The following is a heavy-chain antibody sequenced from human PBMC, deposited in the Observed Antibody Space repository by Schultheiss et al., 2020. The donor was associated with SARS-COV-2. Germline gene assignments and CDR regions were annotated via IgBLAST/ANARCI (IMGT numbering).Heavy chain of an antibody. CDR2: ISGSGGST. D-gene: IGHD5-18*01. CDR1: GFTFSSYG. CDR3: ARDCKDTAMVHAFDI. J-gene: IGHJ3*02. Sequence: GGSLRLSCAASGFTFSSYGMHWVRQAPGKGLEWVSAISGSGGSTYYADSVKGRFTISRDNSKNTLYLQMNSLRAEDTAVYYCARDCKDTAMVHAFDIWGQGTMVTVSS. V-gene: IGHV3-23*01.